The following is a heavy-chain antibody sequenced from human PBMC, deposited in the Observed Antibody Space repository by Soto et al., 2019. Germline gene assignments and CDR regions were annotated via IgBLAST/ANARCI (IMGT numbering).Heavy chain of an antibody. Sequence: QVQLVQSGGGVVQPGRSLRLSCAASGFTFSRFAMYWVRQSPGKGLEWVAVISFDGVNKYYADSVKGRFTIARDISKSTLYLELNSLRAEDTAVYYCAKDSRYYASSPSPGDWGQGTLVTVSS. CDR1: GFTFSRFA. D-gene: IGHD3-10*01. V-gene: IGHV3-30-3*01. CDR3: AKDSRYYASSPSPGD. CDR2: ISFDGVNK. J-gene: IGHJ4*02.